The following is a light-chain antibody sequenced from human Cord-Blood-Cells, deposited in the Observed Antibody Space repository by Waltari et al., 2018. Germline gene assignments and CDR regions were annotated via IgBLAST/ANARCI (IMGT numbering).Light chain of an antibody. CDR1: QSVSSN. CDR3: QQYNNWPLT. Sequence: EIVMTQSPATLSGSPGERATLSCRASQSVSSNLAWYQQTPGQAPRLLIYGASTRATGIPARFSGSGSGTEFTLTISSLQSEDFAVYYCQQYNNWPLTFGGGTKVEIK. CDR2: GAS. J-gene: IGKJ4*01. V-gene: IGKV3-15*01.